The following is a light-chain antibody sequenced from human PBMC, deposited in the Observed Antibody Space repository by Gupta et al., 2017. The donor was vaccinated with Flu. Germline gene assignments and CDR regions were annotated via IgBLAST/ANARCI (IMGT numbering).Light chain of an antibody. V-gene: IGLV3-9*01. Sequence: YELTQPLSVSVALGQTARITCGGNNIGSKNVHWYQQKPGQAPVLVIYRDSNRPSGIPERFSGSNSGTTATLTISRAQAGDEADYYCQVWDSSTAVFGGGTKLTVL. CDR3: QVWDSSTAV. J-gene: IGLJ2*01. CDR1: NIGSKN. CDR2: RDS.